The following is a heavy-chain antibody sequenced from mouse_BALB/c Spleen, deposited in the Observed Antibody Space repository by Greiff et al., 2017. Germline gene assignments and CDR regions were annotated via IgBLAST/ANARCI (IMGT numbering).Heavy chain of an antibody. V-gene: IGHV5-4*02. J-gene: IGHJ4*01. Sequence: EVHLVESGGGLVKPGGSLKLSCAASGFTFSDYYMYWVRQTPEKRLEWVATISDGGSYTYYPDSVKGRFTISRDNAKNNLYLQMSSLKSEDTAMYYCARDSFYAMDYWGQGTSVTVSS. CDR3: ARDSFYAMDY. CDR1: GFTFSDYY. CDR2: ISDGGSYT.